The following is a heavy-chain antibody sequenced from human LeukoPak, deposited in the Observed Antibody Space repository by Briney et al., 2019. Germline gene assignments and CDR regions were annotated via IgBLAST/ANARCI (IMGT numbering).Heavy chain of an antibody. V-gene: IGHV4-30-4*08. D-gene: IGHD2-2*01. CDR3: ARSRGYCSSTSCFYFDY. CDR2: IYYSGST. Sequence: PSQTLSLTCTVSGGSISSGDYYWSWIRQPPGKGLEWIGYIYYSGSTYYNPSLKSRVTISVDTSKNQFSLKLSSVTAADTAVYYCARSRGYCSSTSCFYFDYWGQGTLVTVSS. J-gene: IGHJ4*02. CDR1: GGSISSGDYY.